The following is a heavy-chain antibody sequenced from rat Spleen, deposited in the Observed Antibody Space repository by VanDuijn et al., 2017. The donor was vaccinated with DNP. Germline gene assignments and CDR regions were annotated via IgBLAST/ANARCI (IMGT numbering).Heavy chain of an antibody. CDR3: ASHYYNY. D-gene: IGHD1-1*01. CDR2: ISPIGGST. Sequence: EVQLVEPGGGLVQHGRSLKLSCAASGFTSSNYGMHWNRQAPTKGLEWVASISPIGGSTYYRDSVKGRFTISRNNANNTLYLQMDSLRSEDTATYYWASHYYNYWGQGVMITVSS. V-gene: IGHV5-19*01. J-gene: IGHJ2*01. CDR1: GFTSSNYG.